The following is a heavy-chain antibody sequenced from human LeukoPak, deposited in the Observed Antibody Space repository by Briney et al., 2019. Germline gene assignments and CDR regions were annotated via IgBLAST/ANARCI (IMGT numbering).Heavy chain of an antibody. V-gene: IGHV3-11*04. D-gene: IGHD3-3*01. J-gene: IGHJ4*02. CDR2: ISSSGSTI. CDR3: ARDHRPTFWSGYVGD. CDR1: GFTFSDYY. Sequence: PGGSLRLSCAASGFTFSDYYMSWIRQAPGKGLEWVSYISSSGSTIYYADSVKGRFTISRDNAKNSLYLQMNSLRAEDTAVYYCARDHRPTFWSGYVGDWGQGTLVTVSS.